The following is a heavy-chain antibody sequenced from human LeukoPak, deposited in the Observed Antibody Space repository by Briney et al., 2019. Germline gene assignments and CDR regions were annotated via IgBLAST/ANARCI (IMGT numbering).Heavy chain of an antibody. Sequence: PGGSLRLSCAASGFTFSSYAMSRVRQAPGKGLEWVSAISGSGGSTYYADSVKGRFTISRDNSKNTLYLQMNSLRAEDTAVYYCAKTDEGIAAAGTSHWGQGTLVTVSS. V-gene: IGHV3-23*01. J-gene: IGHJ4*02. D-gene: IGHD6-13*01. CDR2: ISGSGGST. CDR3: AKTDEGIAAAGTSH. CDR1: GFTFSSYA.